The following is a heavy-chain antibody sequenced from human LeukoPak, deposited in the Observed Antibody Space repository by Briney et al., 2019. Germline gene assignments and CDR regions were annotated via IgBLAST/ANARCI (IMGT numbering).Heavy chain of an antibody. V-gene: IGHV3-48*01. J-gene: IGHJ6*02. CDR1: GFTFANYN. Sequence: GGPLRLSCAASGFTFANYNFNWVRQAPGRGLEWVSYISSTSSTIYYADSMKGRFTISRDNAKNSLYLQMNRLRAEDTAVYYCARDPPHGMDVWGQGTTVTVSS. CDR2: ISSTSSTI. CDR3: ARDPPHGMDV.